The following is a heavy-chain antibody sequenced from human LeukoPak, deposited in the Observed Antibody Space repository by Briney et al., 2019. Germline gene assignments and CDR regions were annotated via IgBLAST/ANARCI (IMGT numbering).Heavy chain of an antibody. Sequence: GSLRLSCAASGFTFSSYAMSWVRQAPGKGLEWVSAISGSGGSTYYADSVKGRFTISRDNSKNTLYLQMNSLRAEDTAVYYCASLTIFGVVIPYYFDYWGQGTLVIVSS. V-gene: IGHV3-23*01. J-gene: IGHJ4*02. CDR3: ASLTIFGVVIPYYFDY. D-gene: IGHD3-3*01. CDR1: GFTFSSYA. CDR2: ISGSGGST.